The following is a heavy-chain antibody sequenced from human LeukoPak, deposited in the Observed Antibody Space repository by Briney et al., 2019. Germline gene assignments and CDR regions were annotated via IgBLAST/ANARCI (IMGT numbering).Heavy chain of an antibody. CDR3: ARAIPLDY. CDR2: IIPILGIA. D-gene: IGHD2-21*01. V-gene: IGHV1-69*04. CDR1: GGTFNSQA. Sequence: ASAKVPCKASGGTFNSQAISWVRQAPGQGLEWMGRIIPILGIANYAQKFQGRVTITSDKSTSSAYVELSSLRSEYTAVYYCARAIPLDYWGQGTLVTVSS. J-gene: IGHJ4*02.